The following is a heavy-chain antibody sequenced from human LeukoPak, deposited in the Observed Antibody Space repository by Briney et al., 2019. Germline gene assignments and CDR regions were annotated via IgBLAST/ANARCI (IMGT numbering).Heavy chain of an antibody. CDR1: GYTFTSYD. J-gene: IGHJ4*02. Sequence: ASVKVSCKASGYTFTSYDINWVRQATGQGLGWMGWMNPNSGNTGYAQKFQGRVTMTRNTSISTAYMELSSLRSEDTAVYYCARGRGGWYYFDYWGQGTLVTVSS. CDR2: MNPNSGNT. D-gene: IGHD6-19*01. V-gene: IGHV1-8*01. CDR3: ARGRGGWYYFDY.